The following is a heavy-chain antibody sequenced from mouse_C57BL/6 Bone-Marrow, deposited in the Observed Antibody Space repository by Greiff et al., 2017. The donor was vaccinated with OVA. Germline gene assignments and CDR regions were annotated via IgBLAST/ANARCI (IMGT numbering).Heavy chain of an antibody. CDR2: IYPRDGGT. Sequence: QVQLQQSDAELVKPGASVKISCKVSGYTFTDHTIHWMKQRPEQGLDWIGYIYPRDGGTKYNAKFTGKSTLTADQSSSTAYMQLNGLTGEDSAVYCWERKGPYWYFDVWGTGTTVTVSA. V-gene: IGHV1-78*01. CDR1: GYTFTDHT. J-gene: IGHJ1*03. CDR3: ERKGPYWYFDV.